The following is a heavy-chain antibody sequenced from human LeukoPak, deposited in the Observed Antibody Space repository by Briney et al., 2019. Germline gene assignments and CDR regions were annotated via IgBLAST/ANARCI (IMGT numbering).Heavy chain of an antibody. D-gene: IGHD3-16*02. Sequence: GASVKVSCKASGYTFTSYGISWARQAPGQGLEWMGWISAYNGNTNHAQKLQGRLTMTTDTSTSTAYMELRSLRSDDTAVYYCARVVEYYDYVWGSYRYWDSWGQGTLVTVSS. J-gene: IGHJ4*02. CDR1: GYTFTSYG. V-gene: IGHV1-18*01. CDR2: ISAYNGNT. CDR3: ARVVEYYDYVWGSYRYWDS.